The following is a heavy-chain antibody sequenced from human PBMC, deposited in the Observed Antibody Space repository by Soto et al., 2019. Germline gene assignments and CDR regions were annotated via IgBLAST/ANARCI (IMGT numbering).Heavy chain of an antibody. Sequence: GASVKVSCKAFGFIFNNYAISWVRQAPGQGLEWMGWISANSGNTNYAQKLQGRVTMTTDTSTSTAYMELRSLRSDDTAVYYCATAGNYDSSGRDFWGQGTLVTVPS. V-gene: IGHV1-18*04. J-gene: IGHJ4*02. CDR2: ISANSGNT. D-gene: IGHD3-22*01. CDR1: GFIFNNYA. CDR3: ATAGNYDSSGRDF.